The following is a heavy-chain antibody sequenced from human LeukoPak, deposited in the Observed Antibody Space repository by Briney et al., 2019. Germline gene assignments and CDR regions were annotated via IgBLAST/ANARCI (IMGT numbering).Heavy chain of an antibody. CDR2: INPNSGGT. V-gene: IGHV1-2*02. CDR3: ARALFERDYMDV. J-gene: IGHJ6*03. Sequence: GASVKVSCKASGYSFTGYYMHWVRQAPGQGLEWMGWINPNSGGTNYAQKFQGRVTMTRDTSISTAYMELSRLRSDDTAVYYCARALFERDYMDVWGKGTTVTISS. D-gene: IGHD1-1*01. CDR1: GYSFTGYY.